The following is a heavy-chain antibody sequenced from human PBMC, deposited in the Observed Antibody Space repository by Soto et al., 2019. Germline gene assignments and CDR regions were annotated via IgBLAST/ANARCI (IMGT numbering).Heavy chain of an antibody. V-gene: IGHV3-23*01. CDR3: AKYGYGSSPNDAFDI. D-gene: IGHD6-6*01. J-gene: IGHJ3*02. CDR1: GFSFSSYA. CDR2: TSGSGGST. Sequence: EVQLWESGGGLVQRGGSLRLSCAASGFSFSSYAMSWVRQAPGKGLEWVSATSGSGGSTYYADSVKGRFTIFRDNSKNTLYMQMNSLRAEDTAVYYCAKYGYGSSPNDAFDIWGQGTVVTVSS.